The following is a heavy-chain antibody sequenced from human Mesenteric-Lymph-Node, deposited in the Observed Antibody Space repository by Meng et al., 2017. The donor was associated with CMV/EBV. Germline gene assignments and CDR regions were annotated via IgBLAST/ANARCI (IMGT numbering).Heavy chain of an antibody. J-gene: IGHJ5*02. CDR1: GGTFSSYA. CDR3: ARGRSLRNCRDGYNCYLVEHREYNWFDP. Sequence: ASVKVSCKASGGTFSSYAISWVRQAPGQGLEWMGWINPNSGGTNYAQKFQGRVTMTRDTSISTAYMELSRLRSEDTAVYYCARGRSLRNCRDGYNCYLVEHREYNWFDPWGQGTLVTVSS. CDR2: INPNSGGT. D-gene: IGHD5-24*01. V-gene: IGHV1-2*02.